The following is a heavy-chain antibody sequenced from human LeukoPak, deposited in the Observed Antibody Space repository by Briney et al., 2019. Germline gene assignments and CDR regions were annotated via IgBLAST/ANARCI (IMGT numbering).Heavy chain of an antibody. CDR2: IKQDGREK. J-gene: IGHJ4*02. CDR1: GFTFSSYW. Sequence: PGGSLRLSCAASGFTFSSYWMSWVRQAPGKGLEWVANIKQDGREKNYVDSVKGRFTISRDNPKNSLYLLMNTLRAEDTAVYYCARDPDLRRGYDGEGYWGQGTLVAVSS. D-gene: IGHD5-12*01. V-gene: IGHV3-7*05. CDR3: ARDPDLRRGYDGEGY.